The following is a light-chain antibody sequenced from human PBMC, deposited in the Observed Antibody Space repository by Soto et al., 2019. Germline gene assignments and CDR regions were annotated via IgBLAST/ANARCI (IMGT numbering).Light chain of an antibody. CDR1: QSVSSN. V-gene: IGKV3-15*01. CDR2: GAS. CDR3: QQYNNWLRT. Sequence: EIVVSHGPATLSLSQRERAALSGRASQSVSSNLTWYQQKPGQAPRLLIYGASTRATGIPARFSGSGSGTEFTLTISSLQSEDFAVYYCQQYNNWLRTFGQGTKVDI. J-gene: IGKJ1*01.